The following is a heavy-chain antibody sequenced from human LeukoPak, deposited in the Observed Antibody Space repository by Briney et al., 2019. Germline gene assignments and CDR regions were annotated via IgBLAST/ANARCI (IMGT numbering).Heavy chain of an antibody. V-gene: IGHV1-18*01. CDR3: ATLIPDPVEYSSSSRFDY. CDR1: GYTFTSYG. CDR2: ISAYNGNT. D-gene: IGHD6-6*01. J-gene: IGHJ4*02. Sequence: GASVKVSYKASGYTFTSYGISWVRQAPGQGLEWMGWISAYNGNTNYAQKLQGRVTMTTDTSTSTAYMELRSLRSEDTAVYYCATLIPDPVEYSSSSRFDYWGQGTLVTVSS.